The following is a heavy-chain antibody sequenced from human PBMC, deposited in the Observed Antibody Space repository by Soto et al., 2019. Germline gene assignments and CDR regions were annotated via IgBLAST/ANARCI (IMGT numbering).Heavy chain of an antibody. D-gene: IGHD3-10*01. J-gene: IGHJ4*02. CDR1: GFTFNNYA. Sequence: EVQLVESGGGLVQPGGSQRLSCAASGFTFNNYAMTWVRQAPGKGLEWVSAISGGGDTTSYADSVKGRFTVSRDGSKNTLYLQMSSLRAEDTALYYCAKGRGGSGSLTPRVDFWGQGTLVTGSS. CDR3: AKGRGGSGSLTPRVDF. CDR2: ISGGGDTT. V-gene: IGHV3-23*04.